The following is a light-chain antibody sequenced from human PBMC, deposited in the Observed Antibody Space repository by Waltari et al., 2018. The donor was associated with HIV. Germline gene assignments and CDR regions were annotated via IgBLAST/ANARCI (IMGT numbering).Light chain of an antibody. CDR1: QSISGA. CDR3: QQGSGWPPAFS. Sequence: EVPLNQSPATLSLSPGESATLSCRASQSISGAVAWYQQKPGQAPRLLIYDASRRYTGIPVRFRGSGSGIDFTLTISSLEPEDFAIYYCQQGSGWPPAFSFGGGTRVDIK. J-gene: IGKJ4*01. CDR2: DAS. V-gene: IGKV3-11*01.